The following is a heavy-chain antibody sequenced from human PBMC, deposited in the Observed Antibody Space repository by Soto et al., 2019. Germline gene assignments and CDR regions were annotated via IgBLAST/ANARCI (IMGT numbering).Heavy chain of an antibody. Sequence: SVKVSCKASGDTFSSYAISWVRQAPGQGLEWMGGIIPIFGTANYAQKFQGRVTITADKSTSTAYMELSSLRSEDTAVYYCARVGFGELFPYDYYGMDVWGQGTTVTVSS. CDR2: IIPIFGTA. V-gene: IGHV1-69*06. J-gene: IGHJ6*02. CDR3: ARVGFGELFPYDYYGMDV. CDR1: GDTFSSYA. D-gene: IGHD3-10*01.